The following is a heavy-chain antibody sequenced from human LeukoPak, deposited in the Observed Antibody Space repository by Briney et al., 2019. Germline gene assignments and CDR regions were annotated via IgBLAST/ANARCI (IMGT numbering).Heavy chain of an antibody. J-gene: IGHJ5*02. CDR1: GGSISSGSYY. CDR3: AREGLGYCSGGSCYFNWFDP. D-gene: IGHD2-15*01. Sequence: SQTLSLTCTVSGGSISSGSYYWSWIRQPAGKGLEWIGRIYTSGSTNYNPSLKSRVTISVDTSKYQFSLKLSSVTAADTAVYYCAREGLGYCSGGSCYFNWFDPWGQGTLVTVSS. V-gene: IGHV4-61*02. CDR2: IYTSGST.